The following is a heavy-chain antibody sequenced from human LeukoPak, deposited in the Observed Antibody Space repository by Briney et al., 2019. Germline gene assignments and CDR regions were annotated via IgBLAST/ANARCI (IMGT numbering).Heavy chain of an antibody. CDR3: ARGPDYYDSSGRFDY. CDR2: IWYDGSHK. Sequence: GGSLRLSCAASGFTFSSYGMHWVRQAPGKGLEWVAVIWYDGSHKYYADSVKGRFTISRDNSKNTLYLQMNSLRAEDTAVYYCARGPDYYDSSGRFDYWGQGALVTVSS. J-gene: IGHJ4*02. D-gene: IGHD3-22*01. V-gene: IGHV3-33*08. CDR1: GFTFSSYG.